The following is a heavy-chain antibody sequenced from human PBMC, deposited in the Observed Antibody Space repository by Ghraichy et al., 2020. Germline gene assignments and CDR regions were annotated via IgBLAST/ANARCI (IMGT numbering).Heavy chain of an antibody. J-gene: IGHJ4*02. V-gene: IGHV1-2*06. D-gene: IGHD3-22*01. CDR2: INPNSGDT. Sequence: ASVKVSCKASGYTFTGNYMHWVRQAPGQGLEWMGRINPNSGDTNYAQKFQGRVTMTRDTSISTAYMELSRLRFDDTAVYYCARDASPMDNYYDSSAYEDYWGQGTLVTVSS. CDR3: ARDASPMDNYYDSSAYEDY. CDR1: GYTFTGNY.